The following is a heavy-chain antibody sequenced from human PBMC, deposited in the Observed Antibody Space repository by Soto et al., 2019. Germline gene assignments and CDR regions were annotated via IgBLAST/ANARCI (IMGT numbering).Heavy chain of an antibody. Sequence: VQLVESGGGVVQPGRSLRLSCAASRFTFSNFWMSWVRQAPGKGLEWVANIKQDGSEKYDVDSVKGRFTISRDNAKNSLYLQMNSLRAEDTAVYYCARGAVGAVHAFDIWGQGTMVTVSS. D-gene: IGHD1-26*01. J-gene: IGHJ3*02. CDR2: IKQDGSEK. V-gene: IGHV3-7*01. CDR3: ARGAVGAVHAFDI. CDR1: RFTFSNFW.